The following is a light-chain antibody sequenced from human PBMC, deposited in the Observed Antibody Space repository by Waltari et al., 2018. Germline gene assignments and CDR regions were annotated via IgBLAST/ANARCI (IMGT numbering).Light chain of an antibody. CDR2: DVT. CDR1: PNDLGSYNY. J-gene: IGLJ3*02. Sequence: SALPQPRSVSGSPGPSVPISCTGTPNDLGSYNYVSWYHQHPGKAPKLIILDVTKRPSGVPDRLSGSKSGNTASLTISGLRAEDEAEYYCCSYAGSYTWVFGGGTKLTVV. CDR3: CSYAGSYTWV. V-gene: IGLV2-11*01.